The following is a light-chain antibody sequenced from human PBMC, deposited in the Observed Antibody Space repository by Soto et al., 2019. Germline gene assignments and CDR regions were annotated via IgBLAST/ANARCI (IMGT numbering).Light chain of an antibody. CDR2: KAS. J-gene: IGKJ1*01. CDR3: QHYNSYSEA. CDR1: QTISSW. V-gene: IGKV1-5*03. Sequence: DIPMTQSPSTLSGSVGDRVTITCRASQTISSWLAWYPQKPGKAPKLLIYKASTLKSGVPSRFSGSGSGTECTLTSSSLQPDDFATYYCQHYNSYSEAFGQGTKVELQ.